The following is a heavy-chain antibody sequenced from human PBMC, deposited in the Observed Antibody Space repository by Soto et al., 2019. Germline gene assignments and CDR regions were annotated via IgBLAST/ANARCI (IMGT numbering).Heavy chain of an antibody. D-gene: IGHD2-15*01. Sequence: QVQLVESGGGVVQPGRSLRLSCAASGFTFSSYAMHWVRQAPGKGLEWVAVISYDGRNKYYADSVKGRFTISRDNSKNTLYLQMNSLRPEDTAVYYCARASDIVVAGMDVWGQGTTVTVSS. V-gene: IGHV3-30*04. CDR2: ISYDGRNK. CDR3: ARASDIVVAGMDV. J-gene: IGHJ6*02. CDR1: GFTFSSYA.